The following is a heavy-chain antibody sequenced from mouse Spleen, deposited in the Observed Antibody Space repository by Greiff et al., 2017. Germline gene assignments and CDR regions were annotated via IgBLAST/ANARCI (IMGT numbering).Heavy chain of an antibody. CDR2: IDPSDSYT. V-gene: IGHV1-50*01. CDR3: ARGTNAMDY. D-gene: IGHD3-3*01. J-gene: IGHJ4*01. Sequence: VQLQQPGAELVKPGASVKLSCKASGYTFTSYWMQWVKQRPGQGLEWIGEIDPSDSYTNYNQKFKGKATLTVDTSSSTAYMQLSSLTSEDSAVYYCARGTNAMDYWGQGTSVTVSS. CDR1: GYTFTSYW.